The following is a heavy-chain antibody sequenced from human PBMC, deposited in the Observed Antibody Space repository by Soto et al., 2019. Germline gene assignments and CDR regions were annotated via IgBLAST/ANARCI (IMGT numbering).Heavy chain of an antibody. V-gene: IGHV1-58*01. CDR1: GFTFTSSA. CDR2: IVVGSGNT. Sequence: SVKVSCKASGFTFTSSAVQWVRQARGQRLEWIGWIVVGSGNTNYAQKFQERVTITRDMSTSTAYMELSSLRSEDTAVYYCAAIVGATPNYYYGMDVWGQGTTVTVSS. CDR3: AAIVGATPNYYYGMDV. D-gene: IGHD1-26*01. J-gene: IGHJ6*02.